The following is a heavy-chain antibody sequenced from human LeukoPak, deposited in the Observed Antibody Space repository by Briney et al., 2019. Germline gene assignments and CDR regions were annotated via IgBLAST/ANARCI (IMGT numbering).Heavy chain of an antibody. D-gene: IGHD3-22*01. V-gene: IGHV3-66*01. CDR2: IYSGGST. CDR1: GFTVSSNY. Sequence: GGSLRLSCAASGFTVSSNYMSWVRQAPGKGLEWVSVIYSGGSTYYADSVKGRFTISRDNSKNTLYLQMNSLRAEDTAVYYCARDNYDSSGYYYLDAFDIWGQGTMVTVSS. J-gene: IGHJ3*02. CDR3: ARDNYDSSGYYYLDAFDI.